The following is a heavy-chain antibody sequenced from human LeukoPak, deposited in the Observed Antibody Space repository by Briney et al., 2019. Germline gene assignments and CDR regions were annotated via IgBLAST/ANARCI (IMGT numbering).Heavy chain of an antibody. CDR1: GYTFTSYG. V-gene: IGHV7-4-1*02. J-gene: IGHJ4*02. CDR3: ARGQDSSGWYYFDH. CDR2: INTKTGNP. Sequence: GASVKVSCKASGYTFTSYGMNWVRQAPGQGLEWMGWINTKTGNPTYAQGFTGRFVFSLDTSVSTAYLQISSLQAEDIAVYYCARGQDSSGWYYFDHWGQGTLVTVSS. D-gene: IGHD6-19*01.